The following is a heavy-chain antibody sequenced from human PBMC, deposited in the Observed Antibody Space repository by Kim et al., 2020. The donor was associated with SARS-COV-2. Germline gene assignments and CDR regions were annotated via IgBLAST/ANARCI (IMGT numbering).Heavy chain of an antibody. CDR3: ARGVVDTAMVTN. D-gene: IGHD5-18*01. CDR2: INAGNGNT. V-gene: IGHV1-3*01. Sequence: ASVKVSCKASGYTFTSYAMHWVRQAPGQRLEWMGWINAGNGNTKYSQKFQGRVTITRDTSASTAYMELSSLRSEDTAVYYCARGVVDTAMVTNWGQGTLVTVSS. J-gene: IGHJ4*02. CDR1: GYTFTSYA.